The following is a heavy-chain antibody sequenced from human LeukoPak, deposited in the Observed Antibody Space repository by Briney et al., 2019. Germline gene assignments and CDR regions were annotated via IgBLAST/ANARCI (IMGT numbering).Heavy chain of an antibody. CDR3: AKDKYYYDSSGTVDY. D-gene: IGHD3-22*01. V-gene: IGHV3-23*01. Sequence: GGSLRLSCAASGFTFSSYAMSWVRQAPGKGLEWVSAISGSGGSTYYADSVKGRFTISRDNSKNTLYLQVNSLRAEDTAVYYCAKDKYYYDSSGTVDYWGQGTLVTVSS. CDR1: GFTFSSYA. J-gene: IGHJ4*02. CDR2: ISGSGGST.